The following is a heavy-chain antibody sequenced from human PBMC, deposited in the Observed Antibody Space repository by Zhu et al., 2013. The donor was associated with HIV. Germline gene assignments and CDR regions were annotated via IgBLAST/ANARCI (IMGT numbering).Heavy chain of an antibody. CDR1: GGTFSSYA. J-gene: IGHJ4*01. Sequence: QVQLVQSGAEVKKPGSPVKVSCKASGGTFSSYAISWVRQVPGQGLEWMGWISPYDVRTSYPQKFQDRVTITADASTGTAYMELRNLRPDDTAIYYCARDARVAVATLRFDYWGQGTLVTVSS. CDR3: ARDARVAVATLRFDY. CDR2: ISPYDVRT. D-gene: IGHD6-19*01. V-gene: IGHV1-69*11.